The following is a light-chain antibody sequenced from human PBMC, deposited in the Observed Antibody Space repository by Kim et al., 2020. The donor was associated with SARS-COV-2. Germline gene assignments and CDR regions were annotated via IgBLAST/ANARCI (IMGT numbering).Light chain of an antibody. CDR1: QSISGW. V-gene: IGKV1-5*03. CDR2: KAS. CDR3: QQYKSYWT. Sequence: DIQMTQSPSTLSASVGDRVIITCRASQSISGWLAWYQQKPGKAPKLLIYKASSLESGVPSRFSGSGSGTEFTLTISSLQPDDFATHYCQQYKSYWTFGQGTKVDIK. J-gene: IGKJ1*01.